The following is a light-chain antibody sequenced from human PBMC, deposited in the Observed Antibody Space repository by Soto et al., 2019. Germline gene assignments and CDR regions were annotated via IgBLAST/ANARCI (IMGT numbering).Light chain of an antibody. CDR1: SSNIGSNY. CDR2: SNN. CDR3: AAWDDSLSGWV. Sequence: QSVLTQPPSASGTPGQRVTISCSGSSSNIGSNYVYWYQQLPGTAPKLLIYSNNQRPSGVPDRFSDSKSGTSASLAISGLRSEDEADYYCAAWDDSLSGWVFGGGTKVTVL. V-gene: IGLV1-47*02. J-gene: IGLJ3*02.